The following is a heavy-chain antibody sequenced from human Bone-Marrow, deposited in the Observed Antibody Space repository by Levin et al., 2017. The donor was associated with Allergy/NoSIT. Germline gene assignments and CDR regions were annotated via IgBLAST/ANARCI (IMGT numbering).Heavy chain of an antibody. Sequence: ASVKVSCKASGYTFTSYAMHWVRQAPGQRLEWMGWINAGNGNTKYSQKFQGRVTITRDTSASTAYMELSSLRSEDTAVYYCARVILVGATPYYFDYWGQGTLVTVSS. D-gene: IGHD1-26*01. CDR2: INAGNGNT. CDR3: ARVILVGATPYYFDY. J-gene: IGHJ4*02. CDR1: GYTFTSYA. V-gene: IGHV1-3*01.